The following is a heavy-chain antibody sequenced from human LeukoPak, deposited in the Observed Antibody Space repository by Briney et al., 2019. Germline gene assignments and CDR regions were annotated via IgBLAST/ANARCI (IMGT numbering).Heavy chain of an antibody. J-gene: IGHJ4*02. CDR2: ISGSGGST. CDR1: GFTFSSYA. D-gene: IGHD2-2*02. CDR3: AKGRVVVPAAIDY. Sequence: GGSLRLSCAASGFTFSSYAMSWVRQAPGKGLEWASAISGSGGSTYYADSVKGRFTISRDNSKNTLYLQMNSLRAEDTAVYYCAKGRVVVPAAIDYWGQGTLVTVSS. V-gene: IGHV3-23*01.